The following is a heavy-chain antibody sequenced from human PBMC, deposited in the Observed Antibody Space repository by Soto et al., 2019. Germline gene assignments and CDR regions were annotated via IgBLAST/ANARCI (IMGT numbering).Heavy chain of an antibody. CDR3: AKSPDFFCSSANCYRYYFNY. Sequence: GGSLRLSCAASGFMFSAYTMNWVRQAPGKGLEWLSSISDDSSYIDYADSLRGRFTVSRDNARNSLYLQIDSLGVEDTAVYYCAKSPDFFCSSANCYRYYFNYWSQGTLVTVSS. CDR2: ISDDSSYI. D-gene: IGHD2-2*02. CDR1: GFMFSAYT. V-gene: IGHV3-21*06. J-gene: IGHJ4*02.